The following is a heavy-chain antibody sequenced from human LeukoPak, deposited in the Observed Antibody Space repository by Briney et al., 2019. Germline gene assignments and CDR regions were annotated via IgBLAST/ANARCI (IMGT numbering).Heavy chain of an antibody. D-gene: IGHD4-23*01. V-gene: IGHV4-59*01. CDR3: ARTTYGGKAFDY. CDR1: GGSISSYY. CDR2: IYYSGST. J-gene: IGHJ4*02. Sequence: PSETLSLTCTVSGGSISSYYWSWIRQPPGKGLEWIGNIYYSGSTNYNPSLKSRVTISVDTSKNQFSLKLSSVTAADTAVYYCARTTYGGKAFDYWGQGTLVTVSS.